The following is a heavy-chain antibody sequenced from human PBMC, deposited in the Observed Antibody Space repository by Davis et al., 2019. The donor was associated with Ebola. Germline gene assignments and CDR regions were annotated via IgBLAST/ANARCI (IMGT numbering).Heavy chain of an antibody. J-gene: IGHJ6*04. CDR3: VRQSIVAPETLYYNYDVDV. D-gene: IGHD6-13*01. V-gene: IGHV4-34*01. Sequence: MPSETLSLTCAVSGGSFSAYYWSWVRQPPGKGLEWIGQITHRGNTNYNPALKSRVTISVDTSKSQFSLRLSSVSAADTAIYYCVRQSIVAPETLYYNYDVDVWGKGTTVAVSS. CDR2: ITHRGNT. CDR1: GGSFSAYY.